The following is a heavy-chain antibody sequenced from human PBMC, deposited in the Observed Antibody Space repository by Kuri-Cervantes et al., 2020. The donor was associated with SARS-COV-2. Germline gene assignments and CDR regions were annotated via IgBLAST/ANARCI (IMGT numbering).Heavy chain of an antibody. CDR3: ARAGYSSSWDYYYYYYMDV. V-gene: IGHV4-61*01. D-gene: IGHD6-13*01. CDR1: GGSVSSGSYY. Sequence: SETLSLTCTVSGGSVSSGSYYWSWIRQPPGKGLEWIGYIYYSGSTNYNPSLKIRVTISVDTSKNQFSLKLSSVTAADTAVYYCARAGYSSSWDYYYYYYMDVWGKGTTVTVSS. J-gene: IGHJ6*03. CDR2: IYYSGST.